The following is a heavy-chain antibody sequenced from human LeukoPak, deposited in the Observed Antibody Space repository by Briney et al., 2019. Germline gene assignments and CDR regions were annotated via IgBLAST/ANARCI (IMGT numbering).Heavy chain of an antibody. CDR3: ARDPWYYGSGSYYNADYYYGMGV. V-gene: IGHV1-69*04. CDR2: IIPILGIA. D-gene: IGHD3-10*01. CDR1: GGTFSSYA. Sequence: ASVKVSCKASGGTFSSYAISWVRQAPGQGLEWMGRIIPILGIANYAQKFQGRVTITADKSTSTAYMELSSLRSEDTAVYYCARDPWYYGSGSYYNADYYYGMGVWGQGTTVTVSS. J-gene: IGHJ6*02.